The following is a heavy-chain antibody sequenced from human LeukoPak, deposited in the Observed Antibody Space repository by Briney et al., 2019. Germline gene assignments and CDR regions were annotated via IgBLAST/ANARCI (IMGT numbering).Heavy chain of an antibody. CDR1: GGTFSSYA. CDR3: ARDSYYYDSSGYYGNWFDP. V-gene: IGHV1-69*04. CDR2: IIPILGIA. Sequence: ASVKVSCTASGGTFSSYAISWVRQAPGQGLAWMGRIIPILGIANYAQKFQGRVTITADKSTSTAYMELSSLRSEDTAVYYCARDSYYYDSSGYYGNWFDPWGQGTLVTVSS. D-gene: IGHD3-22*01. J-gene: IGHJ5*02.